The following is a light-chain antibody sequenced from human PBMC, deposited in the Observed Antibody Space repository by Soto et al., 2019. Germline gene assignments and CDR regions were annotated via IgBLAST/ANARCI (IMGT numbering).Light chain of an antibody. CDR3: QRRNNWSIT. Sequence: EIVLTQSPATLSLSPWERATLSCRARQSVSSSLAWYQQKPGQAPRLLIYDASHRATGIPARFSGSGSGTDFTLTISSLEPEDFAVYYCQRRNNWSITFGQGTRLEIK. CDR1: QSVSSS. V-gene: IGKV3-11*01. J-gene: IGKJ5*01. CDR2: DAS.